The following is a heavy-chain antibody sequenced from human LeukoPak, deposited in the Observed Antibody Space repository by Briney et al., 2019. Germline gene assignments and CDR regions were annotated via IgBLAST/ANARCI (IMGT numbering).Heavy chain of an antibody. V-gene: IGHV4-39*01. CDR2: FYYTGST. CDR3: ARRSGTYHAFDI. J-gene: IGHJ3*02. Sequence: SSETLSLTCTASGGSISSNGYYWGWIRQPPGKGLEWIGSFYYTGSTFYSPSLKSRVTISVDTSKNQFSLKLSSVTAADTAVYYCARRSGTYHAFDIWGQGTMVTVSS. CDR1: GGSISSNGYY. D-gene: IGHD1-26*01.